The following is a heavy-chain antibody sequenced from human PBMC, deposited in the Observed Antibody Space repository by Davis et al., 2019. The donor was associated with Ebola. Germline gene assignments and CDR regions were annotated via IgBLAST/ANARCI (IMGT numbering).Heavy chain of an antibody. J-gene: IGHJ5*02. Sequence: GGSLRLSCTASGFTFDDYGMSWVRQAPGKGLEWVSAINWNGGSTGYADSVKGRFTISRDNAKNSLYLQMNSLRAEDTALYYCARRYCSSAGCPYGGNWFDPWGQGTLVTVSS. D-gene: IGHD2-2*01. CDR2: INWNGGST. CDR1: GFTFDDYG. CDR3: ARRYCSSAGCPYGGNWFDP. V-gene: IGHV3-20*04.